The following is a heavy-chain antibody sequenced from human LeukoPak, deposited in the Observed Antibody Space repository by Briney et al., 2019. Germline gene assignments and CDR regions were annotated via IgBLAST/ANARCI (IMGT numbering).Heavy chain of an antibody. CDR2: ISGSGGTT. D-gene: IGHD3-16*02. V-gene: IGHV3-23*01. Sequence: GGSLRLSCAASGFTFSSYAMSWVRQAPGKGLEWVSAISGSGGTTYYADSVKGRFTISRDNSKNTLYLQMNSLRAEHTAVYYCANLMYDYVWVSYRFPSLDGDYWGQGTLVTVSS. CDR3: ANLMYDYVWVSYRFPSLDGDY. J-gene: IGHJ4*02. CDR1: GFTFSSYA.